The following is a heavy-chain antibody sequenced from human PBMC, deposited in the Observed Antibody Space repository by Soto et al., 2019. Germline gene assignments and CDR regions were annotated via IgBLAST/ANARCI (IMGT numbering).Heavy chain of an antibody. CDR2: IYYSGST. D-gene: IGHD4-17*01. Sequence: SETLSLTCTVSGGSISSYYWSWIRQPPGKGLEWIGYIYYSGSTNYNPSLKSRVTISVDTSKNQFSLKLSSVTAADTAVYYCARDSDYGDYVHYWGQGTLVTVSS. CDR1: GGSISSYY. V-gene: IGHV4-59*01. CDR3: ARDSDYGDYVHY. J-gene: IGHJ4*02.